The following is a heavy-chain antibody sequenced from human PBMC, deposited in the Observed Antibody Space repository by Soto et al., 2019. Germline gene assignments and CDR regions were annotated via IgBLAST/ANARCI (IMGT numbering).Heavy chain of an antibody. CDR2: IIPIFGTA. D-gene: IGHD4-17*01. J-gene: IGHJ4*02. CDR1: GGTFSSYA. V-gene: IGHV1-69*06. Sequence: SVKVSCKASGGTFSSYAISWVRQAPGQGLEWMGGIIPIFGTANYAQKFQGRVTITADTSTSTAYMELRSLRSEDTAVYYCARVHYGASPNFDYWGQGTLVTVSS. CDR3: ARVHYGASPNFDY.